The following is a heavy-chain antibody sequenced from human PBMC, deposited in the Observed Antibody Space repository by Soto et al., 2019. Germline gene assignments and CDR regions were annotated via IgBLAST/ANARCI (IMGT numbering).Heavy chain of an antibody. CDR2: INPSGGST. CDR1: GYTFTSYY. J-gene: IGHJ6*02. Sequence: GASVKVSCKASGYTFTSYYMHWVRQPPGQGLEWMGIINPSGGSTSYAQKFQGRVTMTRDTSTSTVYMELSSLRSEDTAVYYCARDSYCSGGSCYPLDYYYYVMDVWGQETTVTVS. V-gene: IGHV1-46*01. D-gene: IGHD2-15*01. CDR3: ARDSYCSGGSCYPLDYYYYVMDV.